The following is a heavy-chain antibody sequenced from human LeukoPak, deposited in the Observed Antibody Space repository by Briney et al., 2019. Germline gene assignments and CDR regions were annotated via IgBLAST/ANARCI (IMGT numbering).Heavy chain of an antibody. Sequence: PSETLSLTCAVSGDSIRSDRWNWIRQIPGKGLEWIGYIYHTATTNYNHSFRTRVTMSLDTSINQFSLRLTSVTAAYTAVYYCARTPARSGWAYYFDYWGQGALVTVSS. V-gene: IGHV4-4*09. D-gene: IGHD6-19*01. CDR1: GDSIRSDR. CDR3: ARTPARSGWAYYFDY. J-gene: IGHJ4*02. CDR2: IYHTATT.